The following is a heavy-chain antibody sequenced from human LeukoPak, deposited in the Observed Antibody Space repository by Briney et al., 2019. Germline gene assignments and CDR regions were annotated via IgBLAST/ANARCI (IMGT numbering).Heavy chain of an antibody. CDR2: ISSSSSTI. CDR1: GFTFSSYS. CDR3: ARDKNDFWSGYSPY. D-gene: IGHD3-3*01. V-gene: IGHV3-48*01. Sequence: PGGSLRLSCAASGFTFSSYSMNWVRQAPGKGLEWVSYISSSSSTIYYADSVKGRFTISRDNDKNSLYLQTNSLRAEDTAVYYCARDKNDFWSGYSPYWGQGTLVTVSS. J-gene: IGHJ4*02.